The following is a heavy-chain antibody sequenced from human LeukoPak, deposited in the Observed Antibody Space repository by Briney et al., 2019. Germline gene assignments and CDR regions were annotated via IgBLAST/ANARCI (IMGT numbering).Heavy chain of an antibody. Sequence: GGSLRLSCAASGFTFSSYWMSWVRQAPGKGLEWVANIKQDGSEKYYVDSVKGRFTISRDNAKNSLYLQMNSLRAEDTAVYYCARVEIYGSYYFDYWGQGTLVTVSS. CDR3: ARVEIYGSYYFDY. J-gene: IGHJ4*02. D-gene: IGHD1-26*01. V-gene: IGHV3-7*01. CDR1: GFTFSSYW. CDR2: IKQDGSEK.